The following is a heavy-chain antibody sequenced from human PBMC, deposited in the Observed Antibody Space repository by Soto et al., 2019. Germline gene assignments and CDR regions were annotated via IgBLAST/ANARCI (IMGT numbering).Heavy chain of an antibody. V-gene: IGHV1-18*01. CDR3: ASGYDYGSADDYYVMAV. CDR2: ISAYNGNT. Sequence: GASVKVSCKASGYTFTSYGISWVRQAPGQGLEWMGWISAYNGNTNYAQKLQGRVTMTTDTSTSTAYMELRSLRSDDTAVYYCASGYDYGSADDYYVMAVWGQGTTVTVSS. CDR1: GYTFTSYG. J-gene: IGHJ6*02. D-gene: IGHD5-12*01.